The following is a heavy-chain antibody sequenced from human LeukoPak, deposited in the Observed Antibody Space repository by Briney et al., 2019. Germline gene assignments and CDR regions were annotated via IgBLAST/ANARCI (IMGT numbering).Heavy chain of an antibody. CDR1: GGSFSGYY. CDR2: INHSGST. D-gene: IGHD2-2*01. V-gene: IGHV4-34*01. J-gene: IGHJ4*02. CDR3: ARGCSSTSCYYGY. Sequence: PSETLSLTCAVYGGSFSGYYWSWIRQPPGKWLEWIGEINHSGSTNYNPSLKSRVTISVDTSKNQFSLKLSSVTAADTAVYYCARGCSSTSCYYGYWGQGTLVTVSS.